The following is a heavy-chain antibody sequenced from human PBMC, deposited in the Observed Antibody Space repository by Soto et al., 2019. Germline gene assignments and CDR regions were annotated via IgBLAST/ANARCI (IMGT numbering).Heavy chain of an antibody. J-gene: IGHJ6*02. V-gene: IGHV3-13*01. CDR1: GFTFSSYD. Sequence: PGGSLRLSCAASGFTFSSYDMHWVRQATGKGLEWVSAIGTAGDTYYPGSVKGRFTISRENAKNSLYLQMNSLRAGDTAVYYCARGPRPDLVLKNYYYYGMDVWGQGTTVTVSS. CDR3: ARGPRPDLVLKNYYYYGMDV. CDR2: IGTAGDT. D-gene: IGHD6-13*01.